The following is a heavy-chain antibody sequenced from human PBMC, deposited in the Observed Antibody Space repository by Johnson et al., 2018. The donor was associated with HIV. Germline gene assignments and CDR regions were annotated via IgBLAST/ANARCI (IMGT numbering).Heavy chain of an antibody. CDR3: ARETPKEDI. V-gene: IGHV3-7*03. CDR1: GFTFSSYW. Sequence: VQLVESGGGLVQPGGYLRLSCAASGFTFSSYWMSWVRQAPGKGLEWVVNIKQDGSEKYYVDSVKGRFTISRDNAKNSLYLQMNSLRVEDTAVYYCARETPKEDIWGQGTMVTVSS. CDR2: IKQDGSEK. J-gene: IGHJ3*02.